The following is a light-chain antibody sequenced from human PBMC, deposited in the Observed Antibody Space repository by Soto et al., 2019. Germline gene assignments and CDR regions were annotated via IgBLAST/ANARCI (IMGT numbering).Light chain of an antibody. J-gene: IGKJ1*01. CDR1: QSVSSN. Sequence: EIVMTQSPANLSVSPGEGATLSCRASQSVSSNLAWYQQKPGQAPRLLIYGASTRATGIPARFSGSGSGTEFTLTISSLQSEDFAVYYCQQYNNWLRTFGQGTKVDIK. CDR2: GAS. CDR3: QQYNNWLRT. V-gene: IGKV3-15*01.